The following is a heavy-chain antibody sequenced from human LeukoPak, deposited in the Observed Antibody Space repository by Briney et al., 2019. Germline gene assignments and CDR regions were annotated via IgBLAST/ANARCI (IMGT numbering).Heavy chain of an antibody. CDR3: ARDPRSSWLYGMGV. V-gene: IGHV4-59*01. CDR1: GGSISFYY. J-gene: IGHJ6*02. D-gene: IGHD6-13*01. Sequence: SETLSLTCTVSGGSISFYYWSWIRQPPGKGLEWIGYVYYSGSTDYNPSLESRLTISVDTSKKQFSLKLSAVTAADTAVYYCARDPRSSWLYGMGVWGQGTTVIVSS. CDR2: VYYSGST.